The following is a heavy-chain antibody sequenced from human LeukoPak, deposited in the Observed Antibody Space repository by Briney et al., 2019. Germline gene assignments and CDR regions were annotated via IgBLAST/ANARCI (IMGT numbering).Heavy chain of an antibody. V-gene: IGHV4-39*01. CDR1: GGSINRSNYY. J-gene: IGHJ4*02. CDR2: IYYRRRN. CDR3: ARLVPPYGSRSPQPHHFDS. Sequence: PSETLSLTCTVSGGSINRSNYYWGWIRQPPGKGLEWIGSIYYRRRNDYNPSLKSRVTISVDTSKNQFSLDLRFVTAADTAVYYCARLVPPYGSRSPQPHHFDSWGQGTLVIVSS. D-gene: IGHD3-10*01.